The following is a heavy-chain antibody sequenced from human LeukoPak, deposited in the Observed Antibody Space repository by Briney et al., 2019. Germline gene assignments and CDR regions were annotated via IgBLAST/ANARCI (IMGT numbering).Heavy chain of an antibody. CDR2: IIPIFGTA. Sequence: ASVKVSCKASGGTFSSYAISWVRQAPGQGLEWVGGIIPIFGTANYAQKFQGRVTITTDESTSTAYMELSSLRSEDTAVYYCARDELAFMDVWGKGTTVTVSS. CDR3: ARDELAFMDV. D-gene: IGHD6-6*01. V-gene: IGHV1-69*05. CDR1: GGTFSSYA. J-gene: IGHJ6*03.